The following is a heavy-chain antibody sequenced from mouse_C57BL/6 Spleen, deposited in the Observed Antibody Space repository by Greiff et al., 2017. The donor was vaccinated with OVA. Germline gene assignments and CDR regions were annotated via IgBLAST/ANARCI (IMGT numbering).Heavy chain of an antibody. V-gene: IGHV1-59*01. J-gene: IGHJ2*01. D-gene: IGHD4-1*01. CDR1: GYTFTSYW. CDR3: ARGWDRTYFDY. Sequence: VQLQQPGAELVRPGTSVKLSCKASGYTFTSYWMHWVKQRPGQGLEWIGVIDPSDSYTNYNQKFKGKATLTVDTSSSTAYMQLSSLTSEDSAVYYCARGWDRTYFDYWGQGTTLTVSS. CDR2: IDPSDSYT.